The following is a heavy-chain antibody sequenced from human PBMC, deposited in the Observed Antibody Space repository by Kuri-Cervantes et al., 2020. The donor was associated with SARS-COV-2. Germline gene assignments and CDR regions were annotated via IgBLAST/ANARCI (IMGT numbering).Heavy chain of an antibody. CDR2: IDPSDSYT. D-gene: IGHD3-3*01. CDR3: ASTVAFWSGYYDY. V-gene: IGHV5-10-1*01. CDR1: GYSFTSYW. J-gene: IGHJ4*02. Sequence: KVSCKGSGYSFTSYWISWVRQMPGKGLGWMGRIDPSDSYTNYSPSFQGHVTISADKSISTAYLQWSSLKASDTAMYYCASTVAFWSGYYDYWGQGTLVTVSS.